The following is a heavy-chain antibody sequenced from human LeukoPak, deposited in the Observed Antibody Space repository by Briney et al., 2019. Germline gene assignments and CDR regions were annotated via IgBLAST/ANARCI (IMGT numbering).Heavy chain of an antibody. CDR2: INAGNGNT. V-gene: IGHV1-3*01. CDR3: ARTTAMVTIFDY. CDR1: GYTFTTYA. Sequence: GASVKVSCKASGYTFTTYAMHWVRQAPGQRLEWMGWINAGNGNTKYSQKFQGRVTITRDTSASTAYMELSSLRSEDMAVYYCARTTAMVTIFDYWGQGTLVTVSS. J-gene: IGHJ4*02. D-gene: IGHD5-18*01.